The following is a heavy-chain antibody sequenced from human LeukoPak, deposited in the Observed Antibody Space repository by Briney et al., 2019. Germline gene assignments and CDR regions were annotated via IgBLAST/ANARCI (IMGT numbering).Heavy chain of an antibody. J-gene: IGHJ6*03. CDR1: GVSFSGYY. D-gene: IGHD3-22*01. V-gene: IGHV4-34*01. CDR2: INHSGST. Sequence: SEPLSLTCAVYGVSFSGYYWSWIPQPPGKGLEWIGGINHSGSTNYNPSLKSRVTISVDTSKNQFSLKLSSVAAADTAVYYCAREYYDSSGFAHMDVWGKGTTVTVSS. CDR3: AREYYDSSGFAHMDV.